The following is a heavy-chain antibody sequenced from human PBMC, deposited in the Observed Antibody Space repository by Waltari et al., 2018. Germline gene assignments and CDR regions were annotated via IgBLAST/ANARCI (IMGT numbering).Heavy chain of an antibody. CDR1: GYSFTSYW. Sequence: EVQLVQSGAEVKKPGESLKISCKGSGYSFTSYWIGWVRQMPGKGLAWMGIIYPGDSDNRYSPSFQGQVTISADKSISTAYLQWSSLKASDTAMYYCARTVWSGFLYYYYGMDVWGQGTTVTVSS. CDR2: IYPGDSDN. V-gene: IGHV5-51*01. CDR3: ARTVWSGFLYYYYGMDV. D-gene: IGHD3-3*01. J-gene: IGHJ6*02.